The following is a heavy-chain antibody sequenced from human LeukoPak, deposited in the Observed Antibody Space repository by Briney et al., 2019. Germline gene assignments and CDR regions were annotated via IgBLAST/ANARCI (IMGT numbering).Heavy chain of an antibody. V-gene: IGHV3-53*01. Sequence: GGSLRLSCAASGFTFSSSAVSWVRQAPGKGLEWVSVIYSGGSTYYADSVKGRFTISRDNSKNTLYLQMNSLRAEDTAVYYCARDNGGLDAFDIWGQGTMVTVSS. CDR2: IYSGGST. CDR1: GFTFSSSA. D-gene: IGHD2-8*01. CDR3: ARDNGGLDAFDI. J-gene: IGHJ3*02.